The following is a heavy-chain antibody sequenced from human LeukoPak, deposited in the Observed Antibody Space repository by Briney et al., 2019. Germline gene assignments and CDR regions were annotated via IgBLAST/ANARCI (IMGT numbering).Heavy chain of an antibody. CDR3: ARDHGIYDILTAPMEGHFDY. V-gene: IGHV4-59*01. D-gene: IGHD3-9*01. J-gene: IGHJ4*02. CDR2: IYYSGST. Sequence: SETLSLTCTVSGGSISSYYWSWIRQPPGKGLEWIGYIYYSGSTNYNPSLKSRVTISVDTSKNQFSLKLSSVTAADTAVYYCARDHGIYDILTAPMEGHFDYWGQGTLVTVSS. CDR1: GGSISSYY.